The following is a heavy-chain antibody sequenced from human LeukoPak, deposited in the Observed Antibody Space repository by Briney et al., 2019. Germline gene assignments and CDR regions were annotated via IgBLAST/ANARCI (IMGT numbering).Heavy chain of an antibody. J-gene: IGHJ4*02. CDR1: GGSISSYY. D-gene: IGHD5-12*01. V-gene: IGHV4-59*01. CDR2: IYYSGST. CDR3: ARSRYSGYDYDYFDY. Sequence: SETLSLTCTVSGGSISSYYWSWIRQPPGKGLEWIGYIYYSGSTNYNPSLKSRVTISVDTSKNQFSLKLSSVTAADTAVYYCARSRYSGYDYDYFDYWGQGTLVTVSS.